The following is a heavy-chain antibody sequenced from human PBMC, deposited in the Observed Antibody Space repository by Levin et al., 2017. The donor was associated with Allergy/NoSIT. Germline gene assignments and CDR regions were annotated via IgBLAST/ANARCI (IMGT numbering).Heavy chain of an antibody. CDR1: GGTFSSYA. CDR2: IIPIFGTA. V-gene: IGHV1-69*13. CDR3: ATHQERTTGEGWFDP. J-gene: IGHJ5*02. Sequence: SVKVSCKASGGTFSSYAISWVRQAPGQGLEWMGGIIPIFGTANYAQKFQGRVTITADESTSTAYMELSSLRSEDTAVYYCATHQERTTGEGWFDPWGQGTLVTVSS. D-gene: IGHD4-17*01.